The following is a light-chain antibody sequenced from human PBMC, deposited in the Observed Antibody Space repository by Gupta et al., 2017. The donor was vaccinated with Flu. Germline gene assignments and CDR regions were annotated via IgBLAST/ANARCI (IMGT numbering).Light chain of an antibody. Sequence: QAVVPQEPSLTVSPGGTVTLTCASSTGAVTSGHHPYWIQKRPGQAPRTLISDTNRKHPWTPVRVSGSLRGGKAALTLSGALPEDEDDYYCLLYVNGVRALGGGTNLSVL. CDR2: DTN. CDR1: TGAVTSGHH. J-gene: IGLJ2*01. CDR3: LLYVNGVRA. V-gene: IGLV7-46*01.